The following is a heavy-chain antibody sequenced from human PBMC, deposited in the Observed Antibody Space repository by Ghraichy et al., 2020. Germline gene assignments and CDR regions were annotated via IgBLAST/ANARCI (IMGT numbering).Heavy chain of an antibody. Sequence: GESLNISCKGSGYSFTNYWIAWVRQMPGKGLEWMGIIYPGDFETTYSPSFQGQVTISVDKSISTASLQWGTLKASDTAIYYCARQEKFSNFLYGSFDFWGQGTLVTVSS. CDR2: IYPGDFET. CDR1: GYSFTNYW. J-gene: IGHJ4*02. V-gene: IGHV5-51*01. D-gene: IGHD3-10*01. CDR3: ARQEKFSNFLYGSFDF.